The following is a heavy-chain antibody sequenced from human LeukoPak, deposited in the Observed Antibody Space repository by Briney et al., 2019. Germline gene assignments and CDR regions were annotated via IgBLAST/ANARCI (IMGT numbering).Heavy chain of an antibody. CDR1: GGTFSSYT. CDR3: ARGDGYSFDY. D-gene: IGHD5-24*01. CDR2: VIPILGIA. V-gene: IGHV1-69*02. Sequence: SVKVSCKASGGTFSSYTISWVRQAPGQGLEWMGRVIPILGIANYAQKFQGRVTITADKSTSTAYMELSSLRSEDMAVYYCARGDGYSFDYWGQGTLVTVSS. J-gene: IGHJ4*02.